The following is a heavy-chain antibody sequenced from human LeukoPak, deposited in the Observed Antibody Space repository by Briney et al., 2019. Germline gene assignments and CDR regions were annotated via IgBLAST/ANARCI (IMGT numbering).Heavy chain of an antibody. CDR1: GGTFSSYA. D-gene: IGHD3-22*01. V-gene: IGHV1-69*13. CDR2: IIPIFGTA. Sequence: SVKVSCKASGGTFSSYAISWVRQAPGQGLEWMGGIIPIFGTANYAQKFQGRVTITADESTSTAYMELSSLRSEDTAVYYCARGLVNCDSSGYYSRYYFDYWGQGTLVTVSS. J-gene: IGHJ4*02. CDR3: ARGLVNCDSSGYYSRYYFDY.